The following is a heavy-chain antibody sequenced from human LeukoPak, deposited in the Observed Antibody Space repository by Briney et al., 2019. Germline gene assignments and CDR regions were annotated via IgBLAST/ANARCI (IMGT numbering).Heavy chain of an antibody. CDR3: ARGLGDFWSGYYTDGFVD. V-gene: IGHV1-8*02. CDR1: GGTFSSYA. CDR2: MNPNSGNT. D-gene: IGHD3-3*01. J-gene: IGHJ4*02. Sequence: ASVKVSCKASGGTFSSYAINWVRQATGQGLEWMGWMNPNSGNTGYAQKFQGRVTMTRNTSISTAYMELSSLRSEDTAVYYCARGLGDFWSGYYTDGFVDWGQGTLVTVSS.